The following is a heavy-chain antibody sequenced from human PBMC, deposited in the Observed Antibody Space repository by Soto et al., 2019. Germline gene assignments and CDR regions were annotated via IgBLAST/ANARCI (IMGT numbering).Heavy chain of an antibody. D-gene: IGHD2-2*01. CDR2: ISANNGGT. CDR1: GYTFTGYY. CDR3: ARVIGYCSSTSCPGGWFDP. Sequence: ASVKVSCKASGYTFTGYYMHWVRQAPGQGLEWMGWISANNGGTNYAQKLQGRVTMTTDTSTSTAYMELRSLRSDDTAVYYCARVIGYCSSTSCPGGWFDPWGQGTLVTVSS. V-gene: IGHV1-18*04. J-gene: IGHJ5*02.